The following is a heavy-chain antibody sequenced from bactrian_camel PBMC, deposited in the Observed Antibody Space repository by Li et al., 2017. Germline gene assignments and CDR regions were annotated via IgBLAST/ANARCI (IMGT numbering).Heavy chain of an antibody. Sequence: VQLVESGGGLVQPGGSLRLSCATSGFIFSIYYMMWIRHTPGKGLEWVSSIWSDGDKAYYGDSVKGRFTISRDNAKNTVYLQMNSLKPEDTAVYYCAVGTWTLNEYRYWGQGTQVTVS. CDR1: GFIFSIYY. CDR3: AVGTWTLNEYRY. CDR2: IWSDGDKA. D-gene: IGHD1*01. J-gene: IGHJ4*01. V-gene: IGHV3-2*01.